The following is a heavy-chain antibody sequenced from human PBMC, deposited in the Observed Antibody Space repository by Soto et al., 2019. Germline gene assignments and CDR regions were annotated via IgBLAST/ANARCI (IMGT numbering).Heavy chain of an antibody. V-gene: IGHV1-2*04. CDR2: INPNSGGT. D-gene: IGHD4-17*01. CDR1: GYTFTGYY. J-gene: IGHJ5*02. Sequence: ASVKVSCKASGYTFTGYYMHWVRQAPGQGLEWMGWINPNSGGTNYAQKFQGWVTMTRDTSISTAYMELSRLRSDDTAVYYCARDQGDYGGSNWFDPWGQGTLVTVSS. CDR3: ARDQGDYGGSNWFDP.